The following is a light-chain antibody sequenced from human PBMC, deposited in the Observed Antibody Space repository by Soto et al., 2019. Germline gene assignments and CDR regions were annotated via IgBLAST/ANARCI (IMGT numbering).Light chain of an antibody. CDR1: SGHSYYA. Sequence: QPVLTQSPSASASLGASVKLTCTLSSGHSYYAIAWHQQQPEKGPRYLMNLNSDGSHSKGDGIPDRFSGSSSGAERYLTISSLQSEDEADYYCQTWGTGIRVFGGGTKVTVL. J-gene: IGLJ3*02. V-gene: IGLV4-69*01. CDR3: QTWGTGIRV. CDR2: LNSDGSH.